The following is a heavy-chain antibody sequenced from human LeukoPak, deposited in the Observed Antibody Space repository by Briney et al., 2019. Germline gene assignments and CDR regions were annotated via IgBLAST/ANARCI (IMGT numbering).Heavy chain of an antibody. J-gene: IGHJ4*02. Sequence: ASVKVSCKASGYTFTSYGISWVRQAPGQGLEWMGWISAYNGNTNYAQKLQGRVTMTTDTSTSTAYMELRSLRSDDTAVYYCARAGDILTGYYAWDDYWGQGPWSPSPQ. V-gene: IGHV1-18*01. CDR1: GYTFTSYG. CDR2: ISAYNGNT. CDR3: ARAGDILTGYYAWDDY. D-gene: IGHD3-9*01.